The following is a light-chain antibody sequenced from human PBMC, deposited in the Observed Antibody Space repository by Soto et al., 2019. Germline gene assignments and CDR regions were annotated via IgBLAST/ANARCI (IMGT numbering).Light chain of an antibody. CDR2: TAS. V-gene: IGKV1-8*01. J-gene: IGKJ4*01. CDR3: QQYFSYPST. Sequence: AIRMTQSPSSFSASTGDRVTITCRASQGISRNLAWYQVKPGKAPRLLIYTASYLESGVPSRFSGSGSGTDFTLTISSLQSEDFAVYYCQQYFSYPSTFGGVTKVELK. CDR1: QGISRN.